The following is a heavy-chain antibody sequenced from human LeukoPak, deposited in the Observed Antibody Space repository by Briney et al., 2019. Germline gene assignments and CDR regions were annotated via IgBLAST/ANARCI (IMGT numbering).Heavy chain of an antibody. V-gene: IGHV3-48*01. CDR1: GFTFSSYS. Sequence: GGSLRLSCAASGFTFSSYSMNWVRQAPGKGLEWVSHITASGTAMFYADSVKGRFTISRDNAKNSLYLQMNSLRAEDTAVYYCARAPFRGATRSYFDYWGQGTLVTVSS. J-gene: IGHJ4*02. D-gene: IGHD1-26*01. CDR2: ITASGTAM. CDR3: ARAPFRGATRSYFDY.